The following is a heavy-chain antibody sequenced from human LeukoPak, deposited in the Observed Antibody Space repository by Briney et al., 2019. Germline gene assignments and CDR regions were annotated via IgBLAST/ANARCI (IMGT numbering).Heavy chain of an antibody. CDR3: ARDRYSSSHHDY. D-gene: IGHD6-13*01. V-gene: IGHV1-2*02. CDR1: GYTFTGYY. Sequence: GASVKVSCKASGYTFTGYYMHWVRQAPGQGLEWMGWINPNSGGTNYAQKFQGRDTMTRDTSISTAYMELSRLRSDDTAVYYCARDRYSSSHHDYWGQGTLVTVSS. CDR2: INPNSGGT. J-gene: IGHJ4*02.